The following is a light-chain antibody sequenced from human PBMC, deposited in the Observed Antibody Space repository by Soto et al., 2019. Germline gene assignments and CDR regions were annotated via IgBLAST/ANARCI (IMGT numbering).Light chain of an antibody. J-gene: IGLJ2*01. V-gene: IGLV1-40*01. CDR1: SSNIGAGYD. CDR2: GNT. Sequence: QPVLTQPPSVSGAPGQRVTISCTGSSSNIGAGYDVHWYQQLPGTAPKLLIYGNTNRPSGVPDRFSGSKSGTSASLAITGLQADDEADYYCQSYDSSLSGSVFGGGTKVTVL. CDR3: QSYDSSLSGSV.